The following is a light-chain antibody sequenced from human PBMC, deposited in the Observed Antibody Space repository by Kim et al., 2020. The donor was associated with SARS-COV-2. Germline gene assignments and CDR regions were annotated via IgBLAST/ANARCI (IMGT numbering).Light chain of an antibody. CDR1: SLRGYY. Sequence: LEHTDTITCQGNSLRGYYASWFRQKSGQAPILVIYGDKNRPSGIPDRFSGSGSGNTASLTITGAQAEDEADYYCNSRDSSGNHVLFGGGTKVTVL. CDR3: NSRDSSGNHVL. J-gene: IGLJ3*02. V-gene: IGLV3-19*01. CDR2: GDK.